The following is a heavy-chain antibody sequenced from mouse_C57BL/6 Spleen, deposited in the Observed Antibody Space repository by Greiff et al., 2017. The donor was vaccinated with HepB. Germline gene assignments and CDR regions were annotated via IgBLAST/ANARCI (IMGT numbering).Heavy chain of an antibody. CDR1: GYTFTSYW. CDR2: IDPSDSYT. D-gene: IGHD1-1*01. V-gene: IGHV1-50*01. CDR3: ARGSSRWFDV. J-gene: IGHJ1*03. Sequence: QVQLQQPGAELVKPGASVKLSCKASGYTFTSYWMQWVKQRPGQGLEWIGEIDPSDSYTNYNQKFKGKATLTVDTSSSTAYMQLSSLTSEDAAVYDCARGSSRWFDVWGTGTTVTVSS.